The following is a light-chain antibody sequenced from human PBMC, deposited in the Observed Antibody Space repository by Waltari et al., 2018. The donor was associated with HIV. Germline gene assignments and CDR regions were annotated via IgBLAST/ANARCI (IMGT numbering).Light chain of an antibody. Sequence: NFILTQPHSVSESPGKTVTIPCTRSSRSLATHYVPWYQLPPGTSPTTVIYEDNQRPSGVPDRFSGSIDSSSNSASLTISGLKTEDEADYYCQSYDNTDVVFGGGTKLTVL. V-gene: IGLV6-57*01. J-gene: IGLJ2*01. CDR2: EDN. CDR3: QSYDNTDVV. CDR1: SRSLATHY.